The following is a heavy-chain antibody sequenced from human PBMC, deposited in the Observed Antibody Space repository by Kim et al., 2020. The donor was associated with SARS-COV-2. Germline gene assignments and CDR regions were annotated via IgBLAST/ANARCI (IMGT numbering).Heavy chain of an antibody. J-gene: IGHJ4*02. Sequence: SETLSLTCTVSGGSISRSSYYWGWIRQPPGKGLEWIGSIYNSGSTYYNPSLKSRVTISVDTSKNQFSLKLSSVTAADTAVHYCARHWQGAVAKASFDYWGQGTLVTVSS. V-gene: IGHV4-39*01. D-gene: IGHD6-19*01. CDR3: ARHWQGAVAKASFDY. CDR2: IYNSGST. CDR1: GGSISRSSYY.